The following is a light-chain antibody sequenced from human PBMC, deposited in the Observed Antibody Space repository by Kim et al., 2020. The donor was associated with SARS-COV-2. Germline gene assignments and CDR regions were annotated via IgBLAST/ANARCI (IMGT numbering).Light chain of an antibody. CDR3: QAWDSSS. V-gene: IGLV3-1*01. J-gene: IGLJ2*01. Sequence: SYELTQPPSVSVSPGQTARITCSGDNLGNKYVCWYQQRPGHSPVLVIYQDSKRPSGISERFSGSNSGNTATLTISETQPMDEADYFCQAWDSSSFGGG. CDR2: QDS. CDR1: NLGNKY.